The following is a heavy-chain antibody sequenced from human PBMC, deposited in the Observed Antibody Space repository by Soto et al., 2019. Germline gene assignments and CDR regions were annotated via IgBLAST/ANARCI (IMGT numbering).Heavy chain of an antibody. D-gene: IGHD2-2*01. V-gene: IGHV4-34*01. J-gene: IGHJ6*04. CDR3: ARLTAVEPGRWGGYYYEAMDV. CDR2: INHGGSP. CDR1: GGSFSDYY. Sequence: HVQLHPWGAGLLKLLETLSLTCAVNGGSFSDYYWCWIRQRPGKGLEWVGEINHGGSPNYSPSLKSRVTISVETSKNQFSLKLRTVTAADTAVYYCARLTAVEPGRWGGYYYEAMDVWGKGTTVTVSA.